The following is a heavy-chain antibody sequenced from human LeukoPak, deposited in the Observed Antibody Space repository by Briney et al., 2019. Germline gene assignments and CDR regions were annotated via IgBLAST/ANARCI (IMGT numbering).Heavy chain of an antibody. CDR3: ARNYGDYVFYDY. D-gene: IGHD4-17*01. CDR1: GYIFTGYY. J-gene: IGHJ4*02. CDR2: INPNSGGT. Sequence: ASVKVSCKASGYIFTGYYMHWVRQAPGQGLEWMGWINPNSGGTNYAQKFQGRVTMTRDTSISTAYMELSRLRSDDTAVYYCARNYGDYVFYDYWGQGTLVTVSS. V-gene: IGHV1-2*02.